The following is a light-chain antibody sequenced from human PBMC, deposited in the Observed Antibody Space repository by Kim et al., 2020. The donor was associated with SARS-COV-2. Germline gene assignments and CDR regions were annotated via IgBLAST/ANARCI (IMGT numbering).Light chain of an antibody. CDR1: QSLLHSNGYNY. J-gene: IGKJ4*01. V-gene: IGKV2-28*01. CDR3: MQALQTPLT. CDR2: LGS. Sequence: DIVMTQSPLSLPVTPGEPASISCRSSQSLLHSNGYNYLDWYLQKPGQSPQLLIYLGSNRAAGVPDRFSGSGSGTDFTLKISRVDAEDVGVYYCMQALQTPLTLGGGTKVDIK.